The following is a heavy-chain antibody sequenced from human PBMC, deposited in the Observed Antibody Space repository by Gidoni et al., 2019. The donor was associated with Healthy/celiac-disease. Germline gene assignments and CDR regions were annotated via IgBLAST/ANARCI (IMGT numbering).Heavy chain of an antibody. CDR2: IYYSGST. Sequence: PSETLSLTCTVSGGSISSYYWSWIRQPPGKGLEWIGYIYYSGSTNYNPSLKSRVTISVDTSKNQFSLKLSSVTAADTAVYYCARVEWGFHYFDYWGQGTLVTVSS. J-gene: IGHJ4*02. CDR1: GGSISSYY. V-gene: IGHV4-59*01. D-gene: IGHD3-3*01. CDR3: ARVEWGFHYFDY.